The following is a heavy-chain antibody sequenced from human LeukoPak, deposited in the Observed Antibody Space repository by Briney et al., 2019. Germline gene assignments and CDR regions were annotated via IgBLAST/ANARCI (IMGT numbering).Heavy chain of an antibody. CDR2: IYYSGST. Sequence: NPSQTLSLTCTVSGGSISSGGYYWSWIRQHPGKGLEWIGYIYYSGSTYYNPSLKSRVTMSVDTSKNQFSLKLSSVTAADTAVYYCAGDPPQAFSDRSNGWFDPWGQGTLVTVSS. D-gene: IGHD3-16*01. J-gene: IGHJ5*02. CDR3: AGDPPQAFSDRSNGWFDP. CDR1: GGSISSGGYY. V-gene: IGHV4-31*03.